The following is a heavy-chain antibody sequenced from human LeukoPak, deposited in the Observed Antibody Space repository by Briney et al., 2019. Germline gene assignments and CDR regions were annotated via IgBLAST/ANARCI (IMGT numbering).Heavy chain of an antibody. D-gene: IGHD3-22*01. CDR3: AIGRRYYDSSGYDFDY. CDR1: GGSFSGYY. Sequence: PSETLSLTCAVYGGSFSGYYWSWIRQPPGKGLEWIGEINHSGSTNYNPSLKSRVTISVDTSKKQFSLKLSSVTAADTAVYYCAIGRRYYDSSGYDFDYWGQGTLVTVSS. J-gene: IGHJ4*02. CDR2: INHSGST. V-gene: IGHV4-34*01.